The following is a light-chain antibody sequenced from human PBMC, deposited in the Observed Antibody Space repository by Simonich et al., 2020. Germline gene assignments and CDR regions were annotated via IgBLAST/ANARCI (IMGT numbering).Light chain of an antibody. CDR3: YSAADNNLV. V-gene: IGLV3-27*01. Sequence: SYELTQPSSVSVSPGQTARITCSGDVLAKKYARWFQQKPGQAPVLVIYKDSERPSGNRERFSGASSGTTVTLTISGAQVEDEADYYCYSAADNNLVFGGGTKLTVL. CDR2: KDS. J-gene: IGLJ3*02. CDR1: VLAKKY.